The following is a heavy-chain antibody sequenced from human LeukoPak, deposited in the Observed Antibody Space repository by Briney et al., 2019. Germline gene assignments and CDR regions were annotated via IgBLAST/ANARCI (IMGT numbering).Heavy chain of an antibody. V-gene: IGHV4-34*01. Sequence: SETLSLTCAVYGGSFSGYYWSWIRQPPGKGLEWIGEINHSGSTNYNPSLKSRVTISVDTSKNQLSLKLSSVTAADTAVYYCARERIAAAGIFSHWGQGTLVTVSS. D-gene: IGHD6-13*01. CDR2: INHSGST. CDR3: ARERIAAAGIFSH. CDR1: GGSFSGYY. J-gene: IGHJ1*01.